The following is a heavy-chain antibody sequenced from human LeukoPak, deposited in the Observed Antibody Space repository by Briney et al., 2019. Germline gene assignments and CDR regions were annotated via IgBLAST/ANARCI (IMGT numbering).Heavy chain of an antibody. V-gene: IGHV4-61*02. CDR1: GGSISSGSYY. CDR2: IYTSGST. D-gene: IGHD2-15*01. Sequence: SETLSLTCIVSGGSISSGSYYWSWIRQPAGKGLEWIGRIYTSGSTNYNPSLKSRVTISVDTSNNQFSLKLSSVTAADTAVYYCAREGRRSLPSFQPGYWGQGMLVTVSS. CDR3: AREGRRSLPSFQPGY. J-gene: IGHJ4*02.